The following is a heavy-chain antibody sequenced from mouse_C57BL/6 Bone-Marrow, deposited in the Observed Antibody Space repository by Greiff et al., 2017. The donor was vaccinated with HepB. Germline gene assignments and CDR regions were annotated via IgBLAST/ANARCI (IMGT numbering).Heavy chain of an antibody. CDR1: GFTFSSYG. J-gene: IGHJ3*01. Sequence: DVKLQESGGDLVKPGGSLKLSCAASGFTFSSYGMSWVRQTPDKRLEWVATISSGGSYTYYPDSVKGRFTISRDNAKNTLYLQMSSLKSEDTAMYYCARHSDSSGYAWFAYWGQGTLVTVSA. CDR3: ARHSDSSGYAWFAY. V-gene: IGHV5-6*02. D-gene: IGHD3-2*02. CDR2: ISSGGSYT.